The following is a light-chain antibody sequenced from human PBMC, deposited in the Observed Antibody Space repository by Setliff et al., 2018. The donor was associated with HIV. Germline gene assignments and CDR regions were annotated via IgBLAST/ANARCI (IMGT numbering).Light chain of an antibody. V-gene: IGLV2-14*01. CDR2: EVI. J-gene: IGLJ3*02. Sequence: QSVLTQPASVSGSPGQSITISCTGTSSDIGVSKYVSWYQQHPGRAPKLMIFEVINRPSGVSDRFSGSKSGNTASLTISGLQAEDEADYYCSSYKTDNTLVFGGGTKVTVL. CDR3: SSYKTDNTLV. CDR1: SSDIGVSKY.